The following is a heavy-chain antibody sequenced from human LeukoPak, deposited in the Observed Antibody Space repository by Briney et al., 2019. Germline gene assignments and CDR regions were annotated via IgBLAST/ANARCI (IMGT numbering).Heavy chain of an antibody. Sequence: PGRSLRLSCAASGFTFSSYAMHWVRQTPGKGLEWVSAISGSGGSTYYADSVKGRFTISRDNSKNTLYLQMNSLRAEDTAVYYCAKDWDDILTGLFGYWGQGTLVTVSS. CDR3: AKDWDDILTGLFGY. CDR1: GFTFSSYA. V-gene: IGHV3-23*01. D-gene: IGHD3-9*01. J-gene: IGHJ4*02. CDR2: ISGSGGST.